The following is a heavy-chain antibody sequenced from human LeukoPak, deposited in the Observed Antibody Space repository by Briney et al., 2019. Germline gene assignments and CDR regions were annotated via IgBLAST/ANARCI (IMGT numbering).Heavy chain of an antibody. CDR1: GFTFSSFG. V-gene: IGHV3-30*18. J-gene: IGHJ5*02. CDR3: AKQVGLPGTPVFDWFDP. CDR2: ISDDGSNE. D-gene: IGHD2-15*01. Sequence: QTGGSLRLSCAASGFTFSSFGMHWVRQAPGKGLGWVAVISDDGSNEYYTDSVKGRFTISRDNSKNTLYLQMNSLRAEDTAVYYCAKQVGLPGTPVFDWFDPWGQGTLVTVSS.